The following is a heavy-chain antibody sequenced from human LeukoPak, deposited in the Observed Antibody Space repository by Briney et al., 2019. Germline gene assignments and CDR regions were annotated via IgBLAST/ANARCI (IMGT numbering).Heavy chain of an antibody. CDR1: GGSISSSY. D-gene: IGHD6-19*01. CDR2: IYYSGST. V-gene: IGHV4-59*12. CDR3: ARVQVAGINYFDY. J-gene: IGHJ4*02. Sequence: PSETLSLTCTVSGGSISSSYWSWIRQPPGKGLEWIGYIYYSGSTNYNPSLKSRVTISVDTSKNQFSLKLSSVTAADTAVYYCARVQVAGINYFDYWGQGTLVTVSS.